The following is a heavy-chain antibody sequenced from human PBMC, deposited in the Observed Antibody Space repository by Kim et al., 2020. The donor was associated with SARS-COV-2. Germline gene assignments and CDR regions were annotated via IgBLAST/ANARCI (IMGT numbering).Heavy chain of an antibody. CDR2: ISAYNGNT. CDR3: ARDGWGGGSYYAGWFDP. D-gene: IGHD1-26*01. Sequence: ASVKVSCKASGYTFTSYGISWVRQAPGQGLEWMGWISAYNGNTNYAQKLQGRVTMTTDTSTSTAYMELRSLRSDDTAVYYCARDGWGGGSYYAGWFDPWGQGTLVTVSS. CDR1: GYTFTSYG. V-gene: IGHV1-18*01. J-gene: IGHJ5*02.